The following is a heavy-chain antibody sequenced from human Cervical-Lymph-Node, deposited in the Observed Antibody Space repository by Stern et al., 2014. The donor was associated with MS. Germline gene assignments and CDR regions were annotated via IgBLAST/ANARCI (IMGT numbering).Heavy chain of an antibody. Sequence: QVQLVQSGDEVKKPGSSVKVSCKASGGNFHDYAFSWVRQAPGQGLEWMGGIIPLFGATKYTQKFQGRLIITADKSTTTVYMELSSLRPEDTAIYFCARDPPLLIKAKMSDYWGQGTLVTVSS. J-gene: IGHJ4*02. CDR1: GGNFHDYA. V-gene: IGHV1-69*06. CDR3: ARDPPLLIKAKMSDY. D-gene: IGHD2-8*01. CDR2: IIPLFGAT.